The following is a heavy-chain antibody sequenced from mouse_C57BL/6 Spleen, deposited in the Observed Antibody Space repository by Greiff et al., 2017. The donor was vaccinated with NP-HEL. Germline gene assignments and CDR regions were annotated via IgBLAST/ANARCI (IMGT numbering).Heavy chain of an antibody. CDR1: GFTFSDYG. J-gene: IGHJ1*03. Sequence: EVKLMESGGGLVKPGGSLKLSCAASGFTFSDYGMHWVRQAPEKGLEWVAYISSGSSTIYYADTVKGRFTISRDNAKNTLFLQMTSLRSEDTAMYYCARTAVDWYFDVWGTGTTVTVSS. D-gene: IGHD1-2*01. CDR3: ARTAVDWYFDV. V-gene: IGHV5-17*01. CDR2: ISSGSSTI.